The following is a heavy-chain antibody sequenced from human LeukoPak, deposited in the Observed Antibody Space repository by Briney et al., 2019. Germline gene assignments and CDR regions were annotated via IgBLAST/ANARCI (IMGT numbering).Heavy chain of an antibody. J-gene: IGHJ4*02. Sequence: GGSLRLSRVSSGFSFSNYAMSRVRQAPGKGLEWVSSISGSGGSTHYADSVKGRFTISRDKTKNTLYLQMNSLRAEDTAVYYCAKSAYYDASGYYREYYFDYWGQGTLVTVSS. D-gene: IGHD3-22*01. V-gene: IGHV3-23*01. CDR3: AKSAYYDASGYYREYYFDY. CDR2: ISGSGGST. CDR1: GFSFSNYA.